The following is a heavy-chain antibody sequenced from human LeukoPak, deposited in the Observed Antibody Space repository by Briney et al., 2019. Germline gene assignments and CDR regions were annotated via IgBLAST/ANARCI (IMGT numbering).Heavy chain of an antibody. D-gene: IGHD3-3*01. CDR1: GGSISSYY. J-gene: IGHJ5*02. CDR3: ALLYRSYGPHGFDP. V-gene: IGHV4-34*01. CDR2: INHSGST. Sequence: SETLSLTCTVSGGSISSYYWSWIRQPPGKGLEWIGEINHSGSTNYNPSLKSRVTISVDTSKNQFSLKLSSVTAADTAVYYCALLYRSYGPHGFDPWGQGTLVTVSS.